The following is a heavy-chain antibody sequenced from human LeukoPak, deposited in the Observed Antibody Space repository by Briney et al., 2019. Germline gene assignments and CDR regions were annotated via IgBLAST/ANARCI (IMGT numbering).Heavy chain of an antibody. Sequence: GGSLRLSCVVSGFTFSTYWMHWVRQAPGKGLVWVSRMKRDESTITYAASVKGRFTISRDNAKNSLYLQMNSLRAEDTAVYYCARDQTSVAGTGYNWFDPWGQGTLVTVSS. D-gene: IGHD6-19*01. V-gene: IGHV3-74*03. J-gene: IGHJ5*02. CDR2: MKRDESTI. CDR3: ARDQTSVAGTGYNWFDP. CDR1: GFTFSTYW.